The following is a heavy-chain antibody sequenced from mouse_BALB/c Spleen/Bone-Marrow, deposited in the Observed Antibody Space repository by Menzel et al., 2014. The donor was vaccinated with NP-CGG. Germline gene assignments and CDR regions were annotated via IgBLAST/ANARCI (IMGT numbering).Heavy chain of an antibody. D-gene: IGHD2-1*01. CDR3: ARSGKGAMDY. CDR2: IYPGDGDT. V-gene: IGHV1-80*01. CDR1: GYVFSTYW. J-gene: IGHJ4*01. Sequence: QVQLKESGAELLRPGSSVKISCKASGYVFSTYWMNWVKQRPGQGLERIGQIYPGDGDTNYNGKFKDKVILTADKSSSTAYMQLSSLTSEDSAVYFCARSGKGAMDYWGQGTSVTVSS.